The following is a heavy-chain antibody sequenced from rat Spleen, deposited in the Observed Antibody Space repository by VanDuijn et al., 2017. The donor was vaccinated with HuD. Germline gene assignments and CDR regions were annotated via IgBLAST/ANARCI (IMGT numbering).Heavy chain of an antibody. Sequence: QVQLKESGPGLVQPSQTLSLTCTVSGFSLSSHGVAWVRQPPGKDLEWIAAISSGGSTYYNSVFKSRLSISRDTSKSQVFLKMNSLQPEDTGTYYCARQTQLQWPYYFDFWGPGTMVTVSS. V-gene: IGHV2S8*01. D-gene: IGHD1-1*01. CDR2: ISSGGST. CDR3: ARQTQLQWPYYFDF. J-gene: IGHJ1*01. CDR1: GFSLSSHG.